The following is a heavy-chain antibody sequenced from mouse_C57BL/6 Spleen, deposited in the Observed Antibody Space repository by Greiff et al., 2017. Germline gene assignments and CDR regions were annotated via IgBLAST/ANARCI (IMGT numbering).Heavy chain of an antibody. Sequence: EVHLVESGGGLVQPGGSLKLSCAASGFTFSDYGMAWVRQAPRKGPEWVAFISNLAYSIYYADTVTGRFTISSENAKNTLYLEMSSLRSEDTAMYYCARRGDYDGFAYWGQGTLVTVSA. CDR1: GFTFSDYG. J-gene: IGHJ3*01. V-gene: IGHV5-15*04. D-gene: IGHD2-4*01. CDR2: ISNLAYSI. CDR3: ARRGDYDGFAY.